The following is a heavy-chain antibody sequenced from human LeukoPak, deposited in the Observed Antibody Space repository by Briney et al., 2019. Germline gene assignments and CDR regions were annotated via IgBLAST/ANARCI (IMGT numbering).Heavy chain of an antibody. J-gene: IGHJ4*02. CDR3: ARLEPQRIPFDY. Sequence: SSETLSLTCTVSGGSISSSSYYWGWIRQPPGKGLEWIGSIYYSGSTYYNPSLKSRVTISVDTSKNQFSLKLSSVTAADTAVYYCARLEPQRIPFDYWGQGTLVTVSS. D-gene: IGHD1-26*01. CDR2: IYYSGST. V-gene: IGHV4-39*01. CDR1: GGSISSSSYY.